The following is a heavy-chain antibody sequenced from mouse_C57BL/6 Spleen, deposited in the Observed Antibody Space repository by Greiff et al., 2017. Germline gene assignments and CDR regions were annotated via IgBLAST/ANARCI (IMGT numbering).Heavy chain of an antibody. D-gene: IGHD1-1*01. CDR1: GYAFSSYW. CDR3: ARRTTVDDPFAY. V-gene: IGHV1-80*01. CDR2: IYPGDGDT. J-gene: IGHJ3*01. Sequence: VKLMESGAELVKPGASVKISCKASGYAFSSYWMNWVKQRPGKGLEWIGQIYPGDGDTNYNGKFKGKATLTADKSSSTAYMQLSSLTSEDSAVYFCARRTTVDDPFAYWGQGTLVTVSA.